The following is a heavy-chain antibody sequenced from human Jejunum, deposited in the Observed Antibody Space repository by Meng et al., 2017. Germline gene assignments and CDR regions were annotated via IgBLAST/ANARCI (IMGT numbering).Heavy chain of an antibody. D-gene: IGHD3-22*01. J-gene: IGHJ3*02. CDR1: GFTFSSHW. V-gene: IGHV3-7*01. CDR2: IQQDGGQK. CDR3: VRDGNYGSGYYHDALDI. Sequence: GESLKISCAASGFTFSSHWMSWVRQAPGKGLEWVASIQQDGGQKYYVDSAKGRFSISRDNAKNSLYLQMNSLRAKDTAVYYCVRDGNYGSGYYHDALDIWGQGTMVTVSS.